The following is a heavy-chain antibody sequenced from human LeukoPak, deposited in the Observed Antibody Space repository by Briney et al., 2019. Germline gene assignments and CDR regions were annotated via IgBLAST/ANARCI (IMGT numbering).Heavy chain of an antibody. Sequence: SETLSLTCTVSGGSISNYYWGWIRQPPGEGLEWIGSIYYSGSTYYNSSLQSRVTISVDTSKNQFSLKLSSVTAADTAVYYCAGSMVRGVIGNWFDPWGQGTLVTVSS. CDR2: IYYSGST. V-gene: IGHV4-39*07. D-gene: IGHD3-10*01. CDR1: GGSISNYY. J-gene: IGHJ5*02. CDR3: AGSMVRGVIGNWFDP.